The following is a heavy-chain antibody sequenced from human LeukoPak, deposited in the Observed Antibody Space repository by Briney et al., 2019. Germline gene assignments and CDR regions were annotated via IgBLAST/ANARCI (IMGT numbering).Heavy chain of an antibody. V-gene: IGHV1-69*04. Sequence: GASVKVSCKASGGTFSSYVISWVRQAPGQGLEWMGRIIPILGIANYAQKFQGRVTITADKSTSTAYMELSSLRSEDTAVYYCARDLSGHPADYGDFDPEDYWGQGTLVTVSS. J-gene: IGHJ4*02. D-gene: IGHD4-17*01. CDR2: IIPILGIA. CDR3: ARDLSGHPADYGDFDPEDY. CDR1: GGTFSSYV.